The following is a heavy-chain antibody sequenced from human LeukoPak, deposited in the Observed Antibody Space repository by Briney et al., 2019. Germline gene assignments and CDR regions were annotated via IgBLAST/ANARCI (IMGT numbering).Heavy chain of an antibody. V-gene: IGHV5-51*01. J-gene: IGHJ5*02. CDR3: ARYCSGGSCYSKGFDP. CDR1: GYSFTSYW. D-gene: IGHD2-15*01. Sequence: GESLKISCKGSGYSFTSYWIGWVRQMPRKGLEWMGIIYPGDSDTRYSPSFQGQVTISADKSISTAYLQWSSLKASDTAMYYCARYCSGGSCYSKGFDPWGQGTLVTVSS. CDR2: IYPGDSDT.